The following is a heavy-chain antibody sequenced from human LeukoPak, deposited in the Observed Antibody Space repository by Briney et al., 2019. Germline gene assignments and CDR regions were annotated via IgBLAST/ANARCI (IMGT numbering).Heavy chain of an antibody. CDR2: IYSGGST. CDR1: GFTVSSNY. J-gene: IGHJ4*02. CDR3: ARVGFDGGSSGYYYGGFDY. D-gene: IGHD3-22*01. V-gene: IGHV3-66*01. Sequence: GGSLRLSCAASGFTVSSNYMSWVRQAPGKGLEWVSVIYSGGSTYYTDSVKGRFTISRDNSKNTLYLQMNSLRAEDTAVYYCARVGFDGGSSGYYYGGFDYWGQGTLVTVSS.